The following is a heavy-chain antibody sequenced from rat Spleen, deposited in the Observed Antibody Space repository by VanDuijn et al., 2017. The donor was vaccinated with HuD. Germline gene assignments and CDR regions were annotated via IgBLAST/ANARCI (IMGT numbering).Heavy chain of an antibody. CDR1: GLSLTSYG. V-gene: IGHV2-47*01. D-gene: IGHD1-4*01. CDR2: IRSDGDT. CDR3: ARGYYYYFDY. J-gene: IGHJ3*01. Sequence: QVQLKESGPGLVQPSQTLSLTCTVSGLSLTSYGVIWVHQPPGKGLEWMGRIRSDGDTYYNSALKSRLSISRDTSKNQVFLKMNSLRSEDTATYYCARGYYYYFDYWGQGTLVTVSS.